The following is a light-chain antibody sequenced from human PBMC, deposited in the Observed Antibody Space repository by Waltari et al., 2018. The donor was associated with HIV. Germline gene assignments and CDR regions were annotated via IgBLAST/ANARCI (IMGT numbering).Light chain of an antibody. Sequence: QPVLTQPPSVSGAPGQRVSIYCTGSTSHLGSGNDFHWYQHLPGAAPKLLVFGNNHRPSGVPDRFSASKSGSSASLVITGLQAEDEADYYCQSYDNRLRGVFGGGTKVSVL. CDR2: GNN. CDR3: QSYDNRLRGV. CDR1: TSHLGSGND. V-gene: IGLV1-40*01. J-gene: IGLJ3*02.